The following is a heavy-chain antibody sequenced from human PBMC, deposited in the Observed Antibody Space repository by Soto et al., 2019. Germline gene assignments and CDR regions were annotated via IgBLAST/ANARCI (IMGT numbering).Heavy chain of an antibody. CDR1: GFTFSSYA. V-gene: IGHV3-23*01. D-gene: IGHD2-15*01. J-gene: IGHJ4*02. CDR3: ARGYCSGGSCYEFDY. Sequence: EVQLLESGGGLVQPGGPLRLSCAASGFTFSSYAMSWVRQAPGKGLEWVSAISGSGGSTYYADSVKGRFTISRDNSKNPLYLQMNSLRAEDTAVYYCARGYCSGGSCYEFDYWGQGTLVTVSS. CDR2: ISGSGGST.